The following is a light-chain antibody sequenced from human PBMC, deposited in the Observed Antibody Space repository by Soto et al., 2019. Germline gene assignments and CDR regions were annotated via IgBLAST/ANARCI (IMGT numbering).Light chain of an antibody. CDR1: QNINNY. V-gene: IGKV1-39*01. Sequence: DIQMTQSPSSLSASVGDRVTITCRTSQNINNYLNWYQQRPGKAPKLLIYAASTLQSGVPSRFSGSGSGTDFTLGISSLQPEDFATYYCQQSYIDPWGTCGQGTKVESK. CDR3: QQSYIDPWGT. CDR2: AAS. J-gene: IGKJ1*01.